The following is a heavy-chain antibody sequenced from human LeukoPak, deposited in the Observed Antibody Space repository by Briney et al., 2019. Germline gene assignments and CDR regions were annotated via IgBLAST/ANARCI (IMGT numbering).Heavy chain of an antibody. D-gene: IGHD6-13*01. Sequence: PGGSLRLSCAASGFTFSSHGMHWVRQAPGKGLEWVAVISYDGINKYHADSVKGRFTISRDNSKNTLYLQMNSLRAEDTAVYHCAKCRSWYLGGSKLLDYWGQGTLVTVSS. CDR3: AKCRSWYLGGSKLLDY. J-gene: IGHJ4*01. CDR2: ISYDGINK. CDR1: GFTFSSHG. V-gene: IGHV3-30*18.